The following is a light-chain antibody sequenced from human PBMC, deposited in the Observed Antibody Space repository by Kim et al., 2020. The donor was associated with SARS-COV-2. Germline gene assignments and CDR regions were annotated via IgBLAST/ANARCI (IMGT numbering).Light chain of an antibody. V-gene: IGLV2-14*03. J-gene: IGLJ2*01. CDR2: DVS. CDR3: SSYRSSNTVI. CDR1: SSDVGAYNY. Sequence: QSITISCTGTSSDVGAYNYVSWYQQHPGKAPKFIIYDVSNRPSGVSNRFSGSKSGNTASLTISGLQAEDEADYYCSSYRSSNTVIFGGGTKVTVL.